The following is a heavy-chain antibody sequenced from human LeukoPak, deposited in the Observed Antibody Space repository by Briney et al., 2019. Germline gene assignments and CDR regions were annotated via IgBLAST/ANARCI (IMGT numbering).Heavy chain of an antibody. CDR1: GFTFSDHY. CDR2: TRKKSNSYTT. V-gene: IGHV3-72*01. D-gene: IGHD2-15*01. CDR3: ALAGYQTDWFDS. J-gene: IGHJ5*01. Sequence: GGSLRLSCAASGFTFSDHYMDWVRQAPGKGLEWVGRTRKKSNSYTTEYAASVKGRFTISRDDSRNSLYLQMNSLKTEDTAVYYCALAGYQTDWFDSWGQGTLVTVSS.